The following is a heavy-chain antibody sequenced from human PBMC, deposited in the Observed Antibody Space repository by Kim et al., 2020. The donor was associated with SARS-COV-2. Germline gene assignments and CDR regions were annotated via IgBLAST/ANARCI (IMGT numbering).Heavy chain of an antibody. CDR2: IYHSGST. Sequence: SETLSLTCAVSGGSISSSNWWSWVRQPPGKGLEWIGEIYHSGSTNYNPSLKSRVTISVDKSKNQFSLKLSSVTAADTAVYYCARREGSGSYLTFHAFDIWGQGTMVTVSS. CDR1: GGSISSSNW. CDR3: ARREGSGSYLTFHAFDI. V-gene: IGHV4-4*02. D-gene: IGHD1-26*01. J-gene: IGHJ3*02.